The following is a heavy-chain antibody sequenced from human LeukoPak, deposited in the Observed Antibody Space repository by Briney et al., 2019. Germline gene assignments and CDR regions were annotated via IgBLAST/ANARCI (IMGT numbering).Heavy chain of an antibody. V-gene: IGHV3-30*02. Sequence: GGSLRLSCAASGFTFSSYGMHWVRQAPGKGLEWVAFIRYDGSNKYYADSVKGRFTISRDNSKNTLYLQMNSLRAEDTAVYYCAKGDCSSTSCYPYYYYYYYMDVWGKGTTVTVSS. CDR1: GFTFSSYG. CDR3: AKGDCSSTSCYPYYYYYYYMDV. J-gene: IGHJ6*03. D-gene: IGHD2-2*01. CDR2: IRYDGSNK.